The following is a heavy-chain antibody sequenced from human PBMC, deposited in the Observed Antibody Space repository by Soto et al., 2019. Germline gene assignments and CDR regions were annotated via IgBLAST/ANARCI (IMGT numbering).Heavy chain of an antibody. CDR2: INYRGTS. CDR1: VGSFSGYH. V-gene: IGHV4-34*01. Sequence: PSETLSVTCGYYVGSFSGYHWSWIRQPPGKGLEFIGEINYRGTSNYNPSLKSRVTISVDTSKNQFSLKLSSVTAADTAVYYCARGRDFDYWGPGTMVTVSS. J-gene: IGHJ4*02. CDR3: ARGRDFDY.